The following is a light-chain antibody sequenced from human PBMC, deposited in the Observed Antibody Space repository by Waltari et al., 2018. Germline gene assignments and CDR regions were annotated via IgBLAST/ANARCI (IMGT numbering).Light chain of an antibody. V-gene: IGKV3-20*01. Sequence: EIVLTQSPGTLSLSPGERATLSCRASQSVGRYLVWYQQKPGQAPRLRIYSASTRATGIPDRFIGSGSGTDFSLTISRLEPEDFAVYYCQNHERLPATFGQGTKVEI. CDR1: QSVGRY. CDR3: QNHERLPAT. J-gene: IGKJ1*01. CDR2: SAS.